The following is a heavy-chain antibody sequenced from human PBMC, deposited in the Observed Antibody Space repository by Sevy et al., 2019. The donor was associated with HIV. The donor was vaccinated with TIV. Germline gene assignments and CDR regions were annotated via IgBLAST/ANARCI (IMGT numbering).Heavy chain of an antibody. CDR3: AKDQGAHYYYGMDV. V-gene: IGHV3-30*18. Sequence: GGSLRLSCAAFGFPFSGFGMHWVRQAPGKGLEWVALISYDGSNKYYADSVKGRFTISRDKSKNTLYLQMNSLRGEDTAVYYCAKDQGAHYYYGMDVWGQGTTVTVSS. CDR2: ISYDGSNK. CDR1: GFPFSGFG. J-gene: IGHJ6*02.